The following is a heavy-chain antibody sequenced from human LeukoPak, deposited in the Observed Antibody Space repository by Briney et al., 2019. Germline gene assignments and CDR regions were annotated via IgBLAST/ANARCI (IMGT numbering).Heavy chain of an antibody. D-gene: IGHD2-15*01. CDR1: GGSIISSDYH. CDR3: ARHCCSGPAKRVFDI. CDR2: ISYSGNT. V-gene: IGHV4-39*01. J-gene: IGHJ3*02. Sequence: SETLSLTCTVSGGSIISSDYHWGWVRRPPGKGLEWIGTISYSGNTDYNPSLRSRVTISVDTSNNQFSLRLGSVTAADTAVYHCARHCCSGPAKRVFDIWGQGTMVTVSS.